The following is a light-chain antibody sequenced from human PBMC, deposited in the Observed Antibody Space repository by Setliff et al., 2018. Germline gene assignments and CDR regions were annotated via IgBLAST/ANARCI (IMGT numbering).Light chain of an antibody. CDR2: EVT. V-gene: IGLV2-14*01. J-gene: IGLJ1*01. CDR3: SAYTSSSTYV. Sequence: QSALAQPASVSGSPGQSITISCSGTIGDVGAYDFVSWYQHHPGKAPKLVIYEVTSRPSGISNRFSGSKSGNSASLTISGLQAEDEADYYCSAYTSSSTYVFGTGTKV. CDR1: IGDVGAYDF.